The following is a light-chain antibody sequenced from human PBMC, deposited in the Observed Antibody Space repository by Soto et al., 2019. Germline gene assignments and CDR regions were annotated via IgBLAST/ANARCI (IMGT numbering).Light chain of an antibody. CDR3: QQCGGSPWT. CDR1: QSISSTY. J-gene: IGKJ1*01. V-gene: IGKV3-20*01. Sequence: EIVLTQSPGTLSLSPGERATLSCRASQSISSTYLAWYQQKPGQAPRLLMYYASIRATGIPDRFSGSGSGTDFTLTISRLEPEDFVVYYCQQCGGSPWTFGQGTKVEIK. CDR2: YAS.